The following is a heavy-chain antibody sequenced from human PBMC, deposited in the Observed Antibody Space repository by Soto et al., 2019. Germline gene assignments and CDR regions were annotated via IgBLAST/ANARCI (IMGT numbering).Heavy chain of an antibody. CDR1: GFTFSSYW. D-gene: IGHD3-10*01. CDR3: TRSDYYGSGSYSYYYGMDG. Sequence: EVQLVESGGGLVQPGGSLRLSCAASGFTFSSYWMHWVRQAPGKGLVWVSRISNDGSSTSYADSVKGRFTISRDNAKNTLYLQMNSLRAEDTAVYYCTRSDYYGSGSYSYYYGMDGWCQGTTVTVSS. J-gene: IGHJ6*02. CDR2: ISNDGSST. V-gene: IGHV3-74*01.